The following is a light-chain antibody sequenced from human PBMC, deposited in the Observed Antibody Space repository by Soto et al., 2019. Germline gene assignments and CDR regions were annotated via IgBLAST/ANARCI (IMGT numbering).Light chain of an antibody. CDR1: SSDGGSYNL. Sequence: QSALTQPASVSGSPGQSITISCTGTSSDGGSYNLVSWYQQHPGKAPKLMIYEGSKRPSGVSNRFSGSKSGNTASLTISGLQAEDEADYSCCSYAGGSTVIFGGGTKLTVL. CDR2: EGS. J-gene: IGLJ2*01. CDR3: CSYAGGSTVI. V-gene: IGLV2-23*01.